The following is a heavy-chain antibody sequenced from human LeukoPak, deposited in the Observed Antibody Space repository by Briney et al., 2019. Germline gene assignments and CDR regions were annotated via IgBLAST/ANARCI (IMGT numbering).Heavy chain of an antibody. D-gene: IGHD1-1*01. V-gene: IGHV4-31*03. J-gene: IGHJ4*02. CDR3: AMTGTTTGADY. CDR2: IYYSGST. Sequence: SETLSLTCTVSGGFISSGGYYWNWIRQHPEKGLEWIGYIYYSGSTYYNPSLKSRVTISVDTSKNQFSLKLSSVTAADTAVYYCAMTGTTTGADYWGQGTRVTVSS. CDR1: GGFISSGGYY.